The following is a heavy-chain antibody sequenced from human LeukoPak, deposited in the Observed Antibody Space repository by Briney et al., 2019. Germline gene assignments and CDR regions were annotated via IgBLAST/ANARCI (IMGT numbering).Heavy chain of an antibody. CDR1: GGTFSSYA. J-gene: IGHJ6*03. V-gene: IGHV1-69*13. D-gene: IGHD3-22*01. CDR2: IIPIFGTA. CDR3: AREAYYDSSGDFYYYMDV. Sequence: ASVKVSCKASGGTFSSYAISWVRQAPGQGLEWMGGIIPIFGTANYAQKFQGRVMITADESTSTAYMELSSLRSEDTAVYYCAREAYYDSSGDFYYYMDVWGKGTTVTVS.